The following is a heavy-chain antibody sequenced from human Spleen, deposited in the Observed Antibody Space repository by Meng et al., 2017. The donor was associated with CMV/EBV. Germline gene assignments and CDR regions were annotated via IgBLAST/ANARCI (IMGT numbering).Heavy chain of an antibody. CDR1: GFTFNNYA. CDR2: ISSSSNYI. J-gene: IGHJ6*02. V-gene: IGHV3-21*01. CDR3: ARDTADNYYGMDV. Sequence: GESLKISCAASGFTFNNYAMSWVRQTSGKGLEWVSSISSSSNYIYYADSLKGRLTISRDNAKNSLYLQMNSLRDEDTAVYYCARDTADNYYGMDVWGQGTTVTVSS.